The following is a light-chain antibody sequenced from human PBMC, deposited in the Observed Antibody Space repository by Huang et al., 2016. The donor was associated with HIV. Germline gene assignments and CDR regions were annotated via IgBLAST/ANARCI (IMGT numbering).Light chain of an antibody. CDR3: QQYGNSRRT. CDR2: GSS. V-gene: IGKV3-20*01. Sequence: EIVLIPSPGTLSLSPGESATLSCRASQSVINNYLACYQHKPDQAPRLLIYGSSSRATGIPNRFSGSGSGTDFTLTINRLEPEDFAVYYCQQYGNSRRTFGQGTKVEMK. CDR1: QSVINNY. J-gene: IGKJ1*01.